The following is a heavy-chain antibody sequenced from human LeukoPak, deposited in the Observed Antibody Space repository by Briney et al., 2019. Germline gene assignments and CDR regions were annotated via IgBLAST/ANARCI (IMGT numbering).Heavy chain of an antibody. Sequence: SVTVSCKASGGTFSSYAISWVRQAPGQGLEWMGGIIPIFGTANYAQKFQGRVTITADESTSTAYMELSSLRSEDTAVYYCAREIQLWLRCFDYWGQGTLVTVSS. CDR2: IIPIFGTA. CDR1: GGTFSSYA. J-gene: IGHJ4*02. CDR3: AREIQLWLRCFDY. V-gene: IGHV1-69*13. D-gene: IGHD5-18*01.